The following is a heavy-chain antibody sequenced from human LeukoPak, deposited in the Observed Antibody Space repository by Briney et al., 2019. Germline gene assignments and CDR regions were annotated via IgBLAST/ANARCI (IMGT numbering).Heavy chain of an antibody. V-gene: IGHV1-2*02. Sequence: ASVKVSCKASGYTFTGYYMHWVRQAPGQGLEWMGWINPNSGGTNYAQKFQGRVTMTRDTSISTAYMELSRLRSDDTAVYYCARARSTVASHFDYWGQGTLVTVSS. D-gene: IGHD6-19*01. CDR2: INPNSGGT. CDR1: GYTFTGYY. J-gene: IGHJ4*02. CDR3: ARARSTVASHFDY.